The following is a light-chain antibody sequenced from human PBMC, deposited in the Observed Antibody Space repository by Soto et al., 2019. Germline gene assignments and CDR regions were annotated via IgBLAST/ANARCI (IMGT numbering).Light chain of an antibody. CDR2: RNN. J-gene: IGLJ2*01. CDR3: AGWADSLSGVV. CDR1: SSNIGSNY. Sequence: QSVLTQPPSASGTPGQRVTISCSGSSSNIGSNYVYWYQQVPGTAPKLLIYRNNQRPSGVPDRFSGSKSGTSASLAISGLRSEDEADYYCAGWADSLSGVVFGGGTKLTVL. V-gene: IGLV1-47*01.